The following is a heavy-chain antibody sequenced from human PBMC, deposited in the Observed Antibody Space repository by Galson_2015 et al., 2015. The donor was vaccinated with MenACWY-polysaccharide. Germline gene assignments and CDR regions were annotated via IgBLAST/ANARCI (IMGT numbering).Heavy chain of an antibody. J-gene: IGHJ5*02. CDR3: ARGCMARGGFVDP. Sequence: SLRLSCAVSGFTFSSYLMTWVRQAPGKGPEWVSYIGTSSSTISYADSVKGRFTISRDNAENSLYLQMNSLRVEDTAVYYCARGCMARGGFVDPWGHGTLVTVSS. CDR2: IGTSSSTI. CDR1: GFTFSSYL. D-gene: IGHD3-10*01. V-gene: IGHV3-48*01.